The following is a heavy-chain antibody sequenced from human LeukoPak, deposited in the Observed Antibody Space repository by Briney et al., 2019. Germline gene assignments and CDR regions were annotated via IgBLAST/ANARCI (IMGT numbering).Heavy chain of an antibody. J-gene: IGHJ5*02. CDR2: IHYSGST. V-gene: IGHV4-59*12. Sequence: SETLSLTCTVSGGSISSYYWSWIRQPPGKGLEWIGYIHYSGSTNYNPSLKSRVSISVDTSKNQFSLKLSSVTAADTAVYYCARDFTGYSSSWYWFDPWGQGTLVTVSS. CDR3: ARDFTGYSSSWYWFDP. CDR1: GGSISSYY. D-gene: IGHD6-13*01.